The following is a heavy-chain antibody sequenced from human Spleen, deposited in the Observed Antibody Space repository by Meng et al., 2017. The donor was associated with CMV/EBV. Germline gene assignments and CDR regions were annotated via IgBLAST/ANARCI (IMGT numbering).Heavy chain of an antibody. D-gene: IGHD2-2*01. Sequence: GGSLRLSCKTSGYYIHWVRQAPGQGLEWMGWINPTSGGTNYAQKFQGRVTMTRDTSINTVYMELSRLRSDDTALYYCASSTRGPFDIWGQGTLVTVSS. J-gene: IGHJ3*02. CDR3: ASSTRGPFDI. CDR2: INPTSGGT. V-gene: IGHV1-2*02. CDR1: GYY.